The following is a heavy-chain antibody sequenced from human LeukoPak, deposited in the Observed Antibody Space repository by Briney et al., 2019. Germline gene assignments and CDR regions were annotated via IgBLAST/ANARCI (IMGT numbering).Heavy chain of an antibody. V-gene: IGHV1-2*02. CDR2: ISPNSGGT. D-gene: IGHD3-22*01. CDR1: GYSFTDYY. CDR3: AIGFTTIVVPTY. Sequence: ASVRVSCKASGYSFTDYYMHWVRQAPGQGLEWMGWISPNSGGTKYAQKFQGRVTMTRDTSISTAYMDLSRLRSDDTAVYYCAIGFTTIVVPTYWGPGTLVTVSS. J-gene: IGHJ4*02.